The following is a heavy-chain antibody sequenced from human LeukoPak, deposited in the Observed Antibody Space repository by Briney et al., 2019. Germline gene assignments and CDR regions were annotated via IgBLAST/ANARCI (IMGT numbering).Heavy chain of an antibody. J-gene: IGHJ5*02. CDR2: ISSSSSYI. Sequence: GGPLRPSCAASGFTSSSYSVNWVRQPPGKGLEWVSSISSSSSYIYYADSVKGRFTISRDNAKNSLYLQMNSLRAEDTAVYYCARSWFDPWGQGTLVTVSS. CDR1: GFTSSSYS. CDR3: ARSWFDP. V-gene: IGHV3-21*01.